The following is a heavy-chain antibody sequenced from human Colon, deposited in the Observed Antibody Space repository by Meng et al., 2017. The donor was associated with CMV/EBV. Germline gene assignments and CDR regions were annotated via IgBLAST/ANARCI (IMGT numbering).Heavy chain of an antibody. V-gene: IGHV1-46*02. CDR1: GYTFDNYY. CDR3: ARGSFYDKADL. CDR2: INPISGMT. Sequence: ASVKVSCKAFGYTFDNYYMHWVRRAPGQGLEWVGIINPISGMTTYAQKFWGTVTVTSDTSTSTVYMELRSLRSEDTAVYYCARGSFYDKADLWGQGTLVTVSS. D-gene: IGHD2/OR15-2a*01. J-gene: IGHJ5*02.